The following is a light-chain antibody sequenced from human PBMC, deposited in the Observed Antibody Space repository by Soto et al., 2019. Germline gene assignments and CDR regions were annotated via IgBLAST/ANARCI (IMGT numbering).Light chain of an antibody. Sequence: DIQMTQSPSSLSASVGDRVTITCRASQSISSWLAWYQQKPGKPPKLLVYDASTLERGVPSRFSGSGSGTDFTLTISSMQPDDFATYYCQQYNNFSGTFGPGTKVEIK. CDR3: QQYNNFSGT. V-gene: IGKV1-5*01. CDR2: DAS. CDR1: QSISSW. J-gene: IGKJ1*01.